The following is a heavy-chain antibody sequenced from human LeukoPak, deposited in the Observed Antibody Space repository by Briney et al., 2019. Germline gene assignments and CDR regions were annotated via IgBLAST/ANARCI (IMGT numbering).Heavy chain of an antibody. J-gene: IGHJ5*02. Sequence: GGSLRLSCAASGFTFTNNWMTWFRQAPGKGLEWVANVNEDGSEQNYLDSVKGRFTISRDNAKNSVYLQMNNLRVKETAVYYCARDRGWIDPWGQGTLVTVSS. CDR2: VNEDGSEQ. CDR1: GFTFTNNW. D-gene: IGHD5-24*01. CDR3: ARDRGWIDP. V-gene: IGHV3-7*01.